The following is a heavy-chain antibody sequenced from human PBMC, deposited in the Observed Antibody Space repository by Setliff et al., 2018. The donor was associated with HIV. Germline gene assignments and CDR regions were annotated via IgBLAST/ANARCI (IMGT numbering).Heavy chain of an antibody. Sequence: SVKVSCKASGGTFSSYAISWVRQAPGQGLEWMGGIIPIFGTTNYAQKFQGRVTITTDESTTTAYMELSSLRSEDTALYYCARDPGWTGINFGRYYYMDVWGKGTTVTVSS. V-gene: IGHV1-69*05. CDR2: IIPIFGTT. J-gene: IGHJ6*03. CDR3: ARDPGWTGINFGRYYYMDV. D-gene: IGHD1-1*01. CDR1: GGTFSSYA.